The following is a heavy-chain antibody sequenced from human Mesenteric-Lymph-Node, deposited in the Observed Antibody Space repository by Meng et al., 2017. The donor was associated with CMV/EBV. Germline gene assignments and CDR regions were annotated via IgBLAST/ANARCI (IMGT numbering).Heavy chain of an antibody. J-gene: IGHJ6*02. CDR1: GYTFTDNY. CDR2: INPDSGGT. CDR3: AIPDATSWIQLVYYYYGMDV. Sequence: ASVKVSCKASGYTFTDNYIHWVRQAPGQGLEWMGWINPDSGGTNYAQKFQGRVTMTRDTSISTAYMELSRLRSDDTAVYYCAIPDATSWIQLVYYYYGMDVWGQGTTVTVSS. V-gene: IGHV1-2*02. D-gene: IGHD5-18*01.